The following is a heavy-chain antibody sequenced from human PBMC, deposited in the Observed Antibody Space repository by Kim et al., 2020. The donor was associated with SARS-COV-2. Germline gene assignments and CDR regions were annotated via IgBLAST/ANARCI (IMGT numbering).Heavy chain of an antibody. CDR3: ARSYGDYGVNWFDP. V-gene: IGHV4-59*13. CDR2: IYYSGST. Sequence: SETLSRTCTVSGGSISSYYWSWIRQPPGKGLEWIGYIYYSGSTNYNPSLKSRVTISVDTSKNQFSLKLSSVTAADTAVYYCARSYGDYGVNWFDPWGQGTLVTVSS. CDR1: GGSISSYY. D-gene: IGHD4-17*01. J-gene: IGHJ5*02.